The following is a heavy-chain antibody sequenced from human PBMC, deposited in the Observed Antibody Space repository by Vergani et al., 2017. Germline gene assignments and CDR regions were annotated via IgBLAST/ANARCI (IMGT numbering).Heavy chain of an antibody. CDR2: IRSKNDGGTA. CDR3: YTDYHDY. J-gene: IGHJ4*02. V-gene: IGHV3-15*01. CDR1: GITFKNAW. Sequence: EVHLLESGEGLVQSGGSLRLSCVVSGITFKNAWINWVRQAPGKGLEWIGRIRSKNDGGTADYAAPLKGRFTISRDDSKDSAFLLVNNLKTEDTAVYFCYTDYHDYWGQGTLVTVSS. D-gene: IGHD2-2*02.